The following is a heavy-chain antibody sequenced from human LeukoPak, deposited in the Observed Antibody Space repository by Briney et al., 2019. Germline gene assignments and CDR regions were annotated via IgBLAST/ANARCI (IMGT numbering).Heavy chain of an antibody. CDR1: GYTFTGYY. Sequence: ASVKVSCKASGYTFTGYYMHWVRQAPGQGLEWMGWINPNSGGTNYAQKFQGRVTMTRDTSISTAYMELSRLRSDDTAVYYCARGGGTYDSSGYYGPRFDPWGQGTLVTVS. D-gene: IGHD3-22*01. V-gene: IGHV1-2*02. CDR2: INPNSGGT. CDR3: ARGGGTYDSSGYYGPRFDP. J-gene: IGHJ5*02.